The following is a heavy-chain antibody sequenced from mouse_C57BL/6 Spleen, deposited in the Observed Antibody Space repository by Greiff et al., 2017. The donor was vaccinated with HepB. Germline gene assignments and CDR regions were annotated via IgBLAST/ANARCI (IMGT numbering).Heavy chain of an antibody. CDR3: ARHYYGSSAWFAY. J-gene: IGHJ3*01. CDR2: IYPGGGYT. D-gene: IGHD1-1*01. V-gene: IGHV1-63*01. Sequence: VMLQQSGAELVRPGTSVKMSCKASGYTFTNYWIGWAKQRPGHGLEWIGDIYPGGGYTNYNEKFKGKATLTADKSSSTAYMQFSSLTSEDSAIYYCARHYYGSSAWFAYWGQGTLVTVSA. CDR1: GYTFTNYW.